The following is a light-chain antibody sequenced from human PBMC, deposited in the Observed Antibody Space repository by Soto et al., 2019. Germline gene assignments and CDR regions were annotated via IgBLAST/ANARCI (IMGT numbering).Light chain of an antibody. CDR3: LLDDNHPWT. CDR1: QGINND. V-gene: IGKV1-6*01. J-gene: IGKJ1*01. CDR2: GAT. Sequence: QVTNSPPSLSSCEGNGVTITCRASQGINNDLAWYQQKPGKAPKLLIYGATNLHTGVPSRFSGSGSGTDFTLTISSLQPEDFATYYCLLDDNHPWTFGQGTKVDIK.